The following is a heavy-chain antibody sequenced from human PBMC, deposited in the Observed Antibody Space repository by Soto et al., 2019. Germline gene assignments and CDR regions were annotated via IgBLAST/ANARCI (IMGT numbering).Heavy chain of an antibody. CDR2: FSYSGST. J-gene: IGHJ5*02. Sequence: QVQLQESGPGLVKPSQTLSLTCTVSGGSISTGGYYWNWIRQHPGKGLELIGYFSYSGSTYYNPSRKIRVTSSVNTSKTHFSLTLSSVTGADTAVYYCARSVCPWGQGTLVTVSS. CDR1: GGSISTGGYY. V-gene: IGHV4-31*03. CDR3: ARSVCP.